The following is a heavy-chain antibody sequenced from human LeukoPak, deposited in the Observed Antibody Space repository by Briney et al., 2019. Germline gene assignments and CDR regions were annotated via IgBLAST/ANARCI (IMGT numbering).Heavy chain of an antibody. Sequence: SETLSLTRTVSGGSISSYYWSWIRQPPGKGLEWIAYISDIGSINYNPSLKSRVTISLDTSKNQFSLKLSSVTAADTAVYYCAGHHPRNTVDFWGQGTLVTVSS. CDR1: GGSISSYY. CDR2: ISDIGSI. V-gene: IGHV4-59*08. J-gene: IGHJ4*02. CDR3: AGHHPRNTVDF. D-gene: IGHD2/OR15-2a*01.